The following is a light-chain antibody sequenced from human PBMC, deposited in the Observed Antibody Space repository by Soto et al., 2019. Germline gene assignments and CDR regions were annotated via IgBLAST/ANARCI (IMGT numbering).Light chain of an antibody. CDR3: QQYNNWPWT. CDR1: ETVATN. V-gene: IGKV3-15*01. Sequence: VVMTQSPATLSVSPWERATLSCRASETVATNLAWYQQKPGQAPRLLISGASTRATGIPARFSGSGSGTEFTLTISSLQSEDFAVYYCQQYNNWPWTFGQGTKVDIK. J-gene: IGKJ1*01. CDR2: GAS.